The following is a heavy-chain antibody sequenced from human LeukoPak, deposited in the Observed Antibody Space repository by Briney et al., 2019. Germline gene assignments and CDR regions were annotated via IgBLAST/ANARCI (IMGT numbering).Heavy chain of an antibody. CDR1: GYTFTSYG. CDR2: ISAYNGNT. Sequence: EASVKVSCKASGYTFTSYGISWVRQAPGQGLEWMGWISAYNGNTNYAQKLQGRVTMTTDTSTSTAYMELRSLRSDDTAVYYCARDGESLGPHYYMDVWGKGTTVTVSS. J-gene: IGHJ6*03. V-gene: IGHV1-18*01. D-gene: IGHD7-27*01. CDR3: ARDGESLGPHYYMDV.